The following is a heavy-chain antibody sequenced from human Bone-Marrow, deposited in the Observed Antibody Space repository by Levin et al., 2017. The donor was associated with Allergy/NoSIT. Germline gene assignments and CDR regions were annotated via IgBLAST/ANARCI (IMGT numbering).Heavy chain of an antibody. V-gene: IGHV3-21*01. CDR3: GRDEYSKLAPPGEW. CDR1: AITFSSYS. J-gene: IGHJ4*02. D-gene: IGHD5-18*01. CDR2: ISPDSTYI. Sequence: PGGSLRLSLTCAASAITFSSYSFNWVRQAPGKGLEWVSSISPDSTYIAYADSVQVRFTISRDNTKNFLYLQMNRLRVEDTALYYGGRDEYSKLAPPGEWWGQGTLVTVAA.